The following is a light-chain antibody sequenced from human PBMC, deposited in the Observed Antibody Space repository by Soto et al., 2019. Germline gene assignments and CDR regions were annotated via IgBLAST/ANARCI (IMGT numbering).Light chain of an antibody. J-gene: IGKJ1*01. Sequence: EIVMTQSPASLSVSPGETATLSCRASQRVGINLAWYQQKPGQAPRLLIYDASTRATGIPDRFSGSGSGTDFTLTISRLEPEDFAVYCCQQFDGSLWTFGPGTKV. CDR2: DAS. CDR1: QRVGIN. CDR3: QQFDGSLWT. V-gene: IGKV3D-15*01.